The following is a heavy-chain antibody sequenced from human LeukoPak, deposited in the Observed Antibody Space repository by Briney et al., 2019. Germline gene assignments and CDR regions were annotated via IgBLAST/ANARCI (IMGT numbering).Heavy chain of an antibody. CDR1: GGSFSGYY. J-gene: IGHJ4*02. CDR3: ARGLSAIVY. CDR2: INHSGST. D-gene: IGHD2-15*01. Sequence: PSETLSLTCAVYGGSFSGYYWSWIRQPPGKGLEWIGEINHSGSTNYNPSLKSRVTISVDTSKNQFPLKLSSVTAADTAVYYCARGLSAIVYWGQGTLVTVSS. V-gene: IGHV4-34*01.